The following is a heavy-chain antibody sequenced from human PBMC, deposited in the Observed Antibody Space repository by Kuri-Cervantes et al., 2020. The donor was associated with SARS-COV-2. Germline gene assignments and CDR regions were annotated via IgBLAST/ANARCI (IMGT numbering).Heavy chain of an antibody. D-gene: IGHD3-10*01. V-gene: IGHV4-34*01. CDR1: GESASGYF. Sequence: SETLSLTCAMYGESASGYFWSWFRQPPGKGLEWIGEVSQSGSTDYNPSLKSPVTMTLDTSMKHFSLNLSYVTPADTAVYYCARRGLKARQYFDSWGQGTLVTVSS. CDR3: ARRGLKARQYFDS. J-gene: IGHJ4*02. CDR2: VSQSGST.